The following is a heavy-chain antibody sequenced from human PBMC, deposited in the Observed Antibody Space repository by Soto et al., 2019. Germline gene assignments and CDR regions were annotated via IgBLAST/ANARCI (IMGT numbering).Heavy chain of an antibody. V-gene: IGHV3-30-3*01. Sequence: GGSLRLSCVASGFTFDTYGIHWVRQAPGKGLQWVALISYEGSNTYYADSVRGRFTISRDNSKNALYLQMNTLRPEDTGVYYCARVTPGNNLYYFSGLDFWGQGTSVTVS. D-gene: IGHD1-1*01. CDR1: GFTFDTYG. J-gene: IGHJ6*02. CDR2: ISYEGSNT. CDR3: ARVTPGNNLYYFSGLDF.